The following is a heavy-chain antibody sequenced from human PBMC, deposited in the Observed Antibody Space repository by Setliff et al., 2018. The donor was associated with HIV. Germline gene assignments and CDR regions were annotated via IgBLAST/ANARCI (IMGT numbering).Heavy chain of an antibody. V-gene: IGHV1-69*06. CDR3: ARAHDYGDFLDAFDI. CDR2: IIPAFGTP. CDR1: GYTFTSYD. D-gene: IGHD4-17*01. J-gene: IGHJ3*02. Sequence: GASVKVSCKASGYTFTSYDINWVRQATGQGPEWMARIIPAFGTPNYAQNFQGRVTITADKSTNTAYMELSSLRSEDTAVYFCARAHDYGDFLDAFDIWGQGTMVTVSS.